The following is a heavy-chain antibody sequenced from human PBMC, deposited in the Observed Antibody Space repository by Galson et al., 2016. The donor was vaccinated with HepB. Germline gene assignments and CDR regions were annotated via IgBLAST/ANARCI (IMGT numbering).Heavy chain of an antibody. Sequence: PALVKPTQTLTLTCTFSGFSLSTSGLSVSWIRQPPGKALEWLARIDWEDDKFYSTSLKTRLTISKDTSKNQVVLSVTNLDPVDTATYFCARIDWNFGGGDAFDVWGQGTVVTVSP. CDR2: IDWEDDK. J-gene: IGHJ3*01. D-gene: IGHD1-7*01. CDR1: GFSLSTSGLS. CDR3: ARIDWNFGGGDAFDV. V-gene: IGHV2-70*04.